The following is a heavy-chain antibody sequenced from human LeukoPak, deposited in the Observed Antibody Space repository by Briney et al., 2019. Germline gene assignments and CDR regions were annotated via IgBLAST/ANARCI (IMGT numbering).Heavy chain of an antibody. CDR2: IYHSGST. Sequence: SETLSLTCTVSGYSISSGYYWGWIRQPPGKGLEWIGSIYHSGSTFYDPSLKSRVTISVDKSKNQFSLKLSSVTAADTAVYYCARHHYYYYYMDVWGKGTTVTVSS. CDR1: GYSISSGYY. CDR3: ARHHYYYYYMDV. V-gene: IGHV4-38-2*02. J-gene: IGHJ6*03.